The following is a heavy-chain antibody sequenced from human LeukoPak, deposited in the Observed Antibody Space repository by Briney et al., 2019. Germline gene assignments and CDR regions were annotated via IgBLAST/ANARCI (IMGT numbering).Heavy chain of an antibody. J-gene: IGHJ4*02. CDR2: FDPEDGEA. D-gene: IGHD6-19*01. CDR1: GYTLTEFS. Sequence: VASVKVSCKVSGYTLTEFSMHWVRQAPGKGLEWIGGFDPEDGEAIYAQKFQGRVTMTEDTSTDTSYMELSSLRSEDTAMYYCATDLTAVAATYWGQGTLVTVSS. V-gene: IGHV1-24*01. CDR3: ATDLTAVAATY.